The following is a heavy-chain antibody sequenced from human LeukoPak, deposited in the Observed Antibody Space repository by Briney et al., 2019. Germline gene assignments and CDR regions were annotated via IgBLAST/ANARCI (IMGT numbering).Heavy chain of an antibody. CDR3: VRVNGDYVFGDYIDY. V-gene: IGHV4-59*01. Sequence: SETLSLTCTVSGDSISSYYWSWIRQPPGKGLECIGYIYYTVNTNYNPSLKSRVTISVDTSKNKCSLKVSSVTAADTAVYYCVRVNGDYVFGDYIDYWGQGTLVTVSS. J-gene: IGHJ4*02. D-gene: IGHD4-17*01. CDR2: IYYTVNT. CDR1: GDSISSYY.